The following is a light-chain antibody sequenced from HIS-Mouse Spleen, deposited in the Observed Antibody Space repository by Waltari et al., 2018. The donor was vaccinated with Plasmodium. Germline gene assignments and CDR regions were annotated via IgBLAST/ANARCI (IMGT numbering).Light chain of an antibody. Sequence: QSALTQPRPLSGSPGQSFPLPRTGTSRDVGCYNYFSWYQQHPGKAPNLMIYDVSKRPSGVPDRFSGSKSGNTASLTISGLQAEDEADYYCCSYAGSYTLVFGGGTKLTVL. CDR3: CSYAGSYTLV. CDR2: DVS. V-gene: IGLV2-11*01. CDR1: SRDVGCYNY. J-gene: IGLJ2*01.